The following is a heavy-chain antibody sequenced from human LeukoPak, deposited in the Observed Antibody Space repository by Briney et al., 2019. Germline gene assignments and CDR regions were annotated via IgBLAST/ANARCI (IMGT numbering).Heavy chain of an antibody. CDR3: ARDLWDDYRDNWFDP. V-gene: IGHV1-69*05. Sequence: SVKVSCKASGGTFSSYAFSWLRQAPGQGLEWMGRIIPIFGTANCAQKFQGRVTIATDESTSTAYMELSSLRSEDTAVYYCARDLWDDYRDNWFDPWGQGTLVTVSS. CDR1: GGTFSSYA. J-gene: IGHJ5*02. D-gene: IGHD4-11*01. CDR2: IIPIFGTA.